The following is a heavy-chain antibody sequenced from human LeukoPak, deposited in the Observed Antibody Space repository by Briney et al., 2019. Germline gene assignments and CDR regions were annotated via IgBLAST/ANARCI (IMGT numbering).Heavy chain of an antibody. J-gene: IGHJ4*02. V-gene: IGHV3-7*05. CDR3: ARDSMGAFDY. D-gene: IGHD1-26*01. CDR2: IKQDGSER. CDR1: GFTFSNYW. Sequence: GSLRLSCAASGFTFSNYWMTWVRQAPGKGLEWVANIKQDGSERYYVDSVKGRFTISRDNAKNSLSLQMNSLRADDTAVYYCARDSMGAFDYWGQGTLVTVSS.